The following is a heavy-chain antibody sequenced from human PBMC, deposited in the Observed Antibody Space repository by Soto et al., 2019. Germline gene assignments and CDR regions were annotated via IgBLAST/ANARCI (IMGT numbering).Heavy chain of an antibody. J-gene: IGHJ5*02. CDR1: GGSISSGGYY. V-gene: IGHV4-31*03. Sequence: PSETLSLTCTVSGGSISSGGYYWSWIRQHPGKGLEWIGYIYYSGSTYYNPSLKSRVTISVDTSKNQFSLKLSSVTAADTAVYYCAREDIVVVPAARGRFDPWGQGTLLTCSS. CDR3: AREDIVVVPAARGRFDP. CDR2: IYYSGST. D-gene: IGHD2-2*01.